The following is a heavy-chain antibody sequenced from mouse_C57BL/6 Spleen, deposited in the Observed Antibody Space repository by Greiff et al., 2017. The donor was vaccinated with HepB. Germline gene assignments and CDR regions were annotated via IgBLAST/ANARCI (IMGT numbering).Heavy chain of an antibody. CDR3: ARREDSSGYDFDY. CDR1: GYTFTSYW. D-gene: IGHD3-2*02. V-gene: IGHV1-59*01. CDR2: IDPSDSYT. J-gene: IGHJ2*01. Sequence: QVQLQQPGAELVRPGTSVKLSCKASGYTFTSYWMHWVKQRPGQGLEWIGVIDPSDSYTNYNQKFKGKATLTVDTSSSTAYMQLSSLTSEDSAVYYCARREDSSGYDFDYWGQGTTLTVSS.